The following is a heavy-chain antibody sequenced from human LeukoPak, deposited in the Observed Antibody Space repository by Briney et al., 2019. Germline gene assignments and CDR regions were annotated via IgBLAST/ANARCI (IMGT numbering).Heavy chain of an antibody. CDR1: GYSFTRHW. J-gene: IGHJ4*02. CDR2: IYPVDSET. V-gene: IGHV5-51*01. CDR3: VRKRVGDDDPGSYFDY. D-gene: IGHD3-10*01. Sequence: GESLKISCKGSGYSFTRHWIGWVRQVPGTGLEWVAIIYPVDSETRNSPSFQGQVTISVDKSTSTAYLQWSSLKASDTAMYYCVRKRVGDDDPGSYFDYWGQGTLVTVSS.